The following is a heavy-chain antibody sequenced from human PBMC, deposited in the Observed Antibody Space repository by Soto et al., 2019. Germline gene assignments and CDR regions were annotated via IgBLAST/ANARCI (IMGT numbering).Heavy chain of an antibody. CDR1: GGTFSSYA. CDR3: ARDRGTYDAFDI. D-gene: IGHD3-10*01. V-gene: IGHV1-69*13. CDR2: IIPIFGTA. Sequence: GASVKVSCKASGGTFSSYAISWVRQAPGQGLEWMGGIIPIFGTANYAQKFQGRVTITADESTSTAYMELSSLRSEDTAVYYCARDRGTYDAFDIWGQGTMVTVS. J-gene: IGHJ3*02.